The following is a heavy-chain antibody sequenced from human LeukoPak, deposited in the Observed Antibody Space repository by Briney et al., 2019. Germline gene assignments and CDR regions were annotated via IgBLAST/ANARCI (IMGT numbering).Heavy chain of an antibody. J-gene: IGHJ4*02. CDR2: ISGSGGST. Sequence: GGSLRLSCAASGFTFSSYAMSWVRQAPGKGLEWVSAISGSGGSTYYADSVKGRFTISRDNSKNTLYLQMNSLRAEDTAVYYCAKVPYYYDSSGYYYPVPSYFDYWGQGTLVTVSS. D-gene: IGHD3-22*01. V-gene: IGHV3-23*01. CDR1: GFTFSSYA. CDR3: AKVPYYYDSSGYYYPVPSYFDY.